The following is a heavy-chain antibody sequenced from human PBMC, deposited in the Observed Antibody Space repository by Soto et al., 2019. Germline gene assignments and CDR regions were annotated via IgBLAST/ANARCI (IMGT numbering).Heavy chain of an antibody. D-gene: IGHD6-19*01. CDR2: ISATGST. V-gene: IGHV3-23*01. CDR1: GFTFSNYA. Sequence: EVQVLDSGGGLVQPGGSQRLSCEASGFTFSNYAMSWVRQAPGKGLEWVSTISATGSTLYADSVKGRFTISRDNSNNTVYLQVNFLRAEDTAVYYCAKVSNKWAVAQRGYFDYWGQGTLVTVSS. CDR3: AKVSNKWAVAQRGYFDY. J-gene: IGHJ4*02.